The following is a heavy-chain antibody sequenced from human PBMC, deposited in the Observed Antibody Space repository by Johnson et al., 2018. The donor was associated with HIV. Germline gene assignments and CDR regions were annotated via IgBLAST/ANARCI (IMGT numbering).Heavy chain of an antibody. CDR3: AKDLFTEREDDVFDI. V-gene: IGHV3-30*02. J-gene: IGHJ3*02. CDR2: IRYDGSKK. CDR1: GFTFSSYG. D-gene: IGHD1-26*01. Sequence: VQLVESGGGVVQPGGSLRLSCAASGFTFSSYGMHWVRQAPGKGLEWVAFIRYDGSKKYYADSVKGRFTISRDNSKNTMDLQMNRLRAEDTAVYYCAKDLFTEREDDVFDIWGQGTMVTVSS.